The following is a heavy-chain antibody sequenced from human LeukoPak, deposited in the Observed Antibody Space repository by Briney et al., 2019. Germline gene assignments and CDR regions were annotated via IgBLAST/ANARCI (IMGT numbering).Heavy chain of an antibody. CDR3: ARDSSSWYYFDY. CDR1: GFTFSSYA. CDR2: ISYDGNNK. Sequence: PGGSPRLSCAASGFTFSSYAMHWVRQAPGKGLEWVAVISYDGNNKYYADSVKGRFTISRDNSKNTLYLQMNSLRAEDTAVYYCARDSSSWYYFDYWGQGTLVTVSS. V-gene: IGHV3-30*04. J-gene: IGHJ4*02. D-gene: IGHD6-13*01.